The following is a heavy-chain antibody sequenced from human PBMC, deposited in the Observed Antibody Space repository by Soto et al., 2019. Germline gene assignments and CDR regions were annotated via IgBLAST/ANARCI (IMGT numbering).Heavy chain of an antibody. D-gene: IGHD2-15*01. CDR1: GGSISSGGYY. J-gene: IGHJ4*02. CDR3: ARDSGLGYDY. CDR2: IYYSGST. Sequence: QVQLQEAGPGLVKPSQTLSLTCTVSGGSISSGGYYWSWIRQHPGKGLEWIGYIYYSGSTYYNPSLESRVTTSVDTSKNQFSLKLSSVTAADTAVYYCARDSGLGYDYWGQGTLVTVSS. V-gene: IGHV4-31*03.